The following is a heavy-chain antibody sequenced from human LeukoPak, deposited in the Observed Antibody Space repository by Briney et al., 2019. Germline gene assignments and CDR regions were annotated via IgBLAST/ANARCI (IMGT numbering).Heavy chain of an antibody. V-gene: IGHV3-30*01. CDR3: ARARNGTLKY. Sequence: WVAVISYDGSHQYSADSVKARLTISIDNSRHTLFLQMNSLRPEDTAVYYCARARNGTLKYWGQGTLVTVSS. J-gene: IGHJ4*02. D-gene: IGHD1-26*01. CDR2: ISYDGSHQ.